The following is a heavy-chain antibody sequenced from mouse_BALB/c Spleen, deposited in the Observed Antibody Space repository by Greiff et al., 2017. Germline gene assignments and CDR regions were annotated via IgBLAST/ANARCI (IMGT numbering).Heavy chain of an antibody. CDR2: ISSGGGST. J-gene: IGHJ4*01. CDR3: ARFSYYGNSYAMDY. V-gene: IGHV5-12-1*01. D-gene: IGHD2-10*01. Sequence: EVKLVESGGGLVKPGGSLKLSCAASGFAFSSYDMSWVRQTPEKRLEWVAYISSGGGSTYYPDTVKGRFTISRDNAKNTLYLQMSSLKSEDTAMYYCARFSYYGNSYAMDYWGQGTSVTVSS. CDR1: GFAFSSYD.